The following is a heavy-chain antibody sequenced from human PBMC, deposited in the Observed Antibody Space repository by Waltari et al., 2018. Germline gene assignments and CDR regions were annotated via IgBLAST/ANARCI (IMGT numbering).Heavy chain of an antibody. CDR1: GGSISSESYY. V-gene: IGHV4-39*01. J-gene: IGHJ5*02. CDR2: ISTSGSI. D-gene: IGHD3-9*01. Sequence: QLQLQESGPGLVKPSETLSLTCTVSGGSISSESYYWGWIRQPPGKGLEWIGFISTSGSIYNNPSLKSRFTISVYTSKNQFSLKLSSVTAADTAVYYCARLSYHIVTGYGWFDPWGLGTLVTVSS. CDR3: ARLSYHIVTGYGWFDP.